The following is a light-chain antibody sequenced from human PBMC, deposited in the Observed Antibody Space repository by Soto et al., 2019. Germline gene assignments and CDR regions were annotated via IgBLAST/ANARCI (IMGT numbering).Light chain of an antibody. V-gene: IGKV3-20*01. CDR3: QHYDSLPIT. Sequence: EIVLTQSPGTLSLSPGERATLSCRASQTVRSSYLAWYQQQPGQAPRLLIYGASSRATGIPDRFSGSGSGTDFTLTISRLEPEDFAVFYCQHYDSLPITFGQGTRLEIK. CDR1: QTVRSSY. CDR2: GAS. J-gene: IGKJ5*01.